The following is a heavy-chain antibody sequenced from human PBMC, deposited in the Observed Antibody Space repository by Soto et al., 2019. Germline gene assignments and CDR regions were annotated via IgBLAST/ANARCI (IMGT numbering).Heavy chain of an antibody. D-gene: IGHD4-17*01. V-gene: IGHV4-59*08. CDR2: IYYSGST. J-gene: IGHJ2*01. CDR3: ARDQTTVTISPYWYFDL. Sequence: SETLSLTCTVSGGSISSYYWSWIRQPPGKGLEWIGYIYYSGSTNYNPSLKSRVTISVDTSKNQFSLKLSSVTAADTAVYYCARDQTTVTISPYWYFDLWGRGILVTVSS. CDR1: GGSISSYY.